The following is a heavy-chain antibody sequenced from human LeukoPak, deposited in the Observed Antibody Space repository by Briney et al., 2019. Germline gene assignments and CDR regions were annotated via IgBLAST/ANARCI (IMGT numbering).Heavy chain of an antibody. CDR1: GFTFSSYA. CDR3: AKTTTGYSSGRYPGWPVDY. D-gene: IGHD6-19*01. Sequence: GGSLRLSCAASGFTFSSYAVSWVRQAPGKGLEWVSAISGSGGGTYYADSVKGRFTISRDNSKNTVYLQMNSLSTEDPAVYYCAKTTTGYSSGRYPGWPVDYWGQGTLVTVSS. J-gene: IGHJ4*02. CDR2: ISGSGGGT. V-gene: IGHV3-23*01.